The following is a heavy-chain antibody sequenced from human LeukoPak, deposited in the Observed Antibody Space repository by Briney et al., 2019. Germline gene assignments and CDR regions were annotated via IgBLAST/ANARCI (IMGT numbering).Heavy chain of an antibody. J-gene: IGHJ4*02. CDR3: ASSFVVVPAAKTEDY. Sequence: GGSLRLSCAASGFTFSSNAMHWVRQAPGKGLEWVSSISSSSSYIYYADSVKGRFTISRDNAKNSLYLQMNSLRAEDTAVYYCASSFVVVPAAKTEDYWGQGTLVTVSS. V-gene: IGHV3-21*01. CDR1: GFTFSSNA. CDR2: ISSSSSYI. D-gene: IGHD2-2*01.